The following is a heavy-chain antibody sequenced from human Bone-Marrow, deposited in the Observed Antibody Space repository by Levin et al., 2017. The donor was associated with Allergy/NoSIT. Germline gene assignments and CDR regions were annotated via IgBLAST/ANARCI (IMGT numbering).Heavy chain of an antibody. J-gene: IGHJ6*03. V-gene: IGHV3-33*01. Sequence: QPGGSLRLSCAASGFTFSSYGMHWVRQAPGKGLEWVAVIWYDGSNKYYADSVKGRFTISRDNSKNTLYLQMNSLRAEDTAVYYCARDFMVRGSGSTYYYYMDVWGKGTTVTVSS. CDR3: ARDFMVRGSGSTYYYYMDV. CDR2: IWYDGSNK. D-gene: IGHD3-10*01. CDR1: GFTFSSYG.